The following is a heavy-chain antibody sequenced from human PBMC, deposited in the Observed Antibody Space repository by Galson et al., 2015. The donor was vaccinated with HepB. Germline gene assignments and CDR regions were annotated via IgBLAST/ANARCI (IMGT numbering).Heavy chain of an antibody. V-gene: IGHV3-30*03. Sequence: SLRLSCAASGFTFNSYGMHWVRQAPGKGLEWVAIISYDGSNKYYGDLVKGRFTISRDNSKHTLYLQMNSLRGDDTAVYYCAREGSSGSGKYYPPYYYGLDVWGQGTTVTVSS. CDR2: ISYDGSNK. J-gene: IGHJ6*02. CDR1: GFTFNSYG. CDR3: AREGSSGSGKYYPPYYYGLDV. D-gene: IGHD3-10*01.